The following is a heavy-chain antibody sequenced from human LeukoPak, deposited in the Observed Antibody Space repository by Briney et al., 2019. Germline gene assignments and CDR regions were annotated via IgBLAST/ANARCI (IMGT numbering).Heavy chain of an antibody. Sequence: SVTVSFKASGGTSNSHAISWVRQAPGQGLEWMGRIIPNLGTTNRAQNFQDRVTLTADKSTNTAYMELTSLTSDDTAVYYCATTNDGGGYQWGDFFDFWGQGTLVTVSS. J-gene: IGHJ4*02. CDR1: GGTSNSHA. V-gene: IGHV1-69*04. CDR3: ATTNDGGGYQWGDFFDF. CDR2: IIPNLGTT. D-gene: IGHD3-22*01.